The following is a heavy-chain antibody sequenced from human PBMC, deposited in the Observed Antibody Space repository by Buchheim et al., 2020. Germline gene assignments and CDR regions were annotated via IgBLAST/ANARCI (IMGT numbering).Heavy chain of an antibody. J-gene: IGHJ6*02. D-gene: IGHD6-13*01. V-gene: IGHV1-2*04. CDR1: GYTFTGYY. CDR2: INPNSGGT. Sequence: QVQLVQSGAEVKKPGASVKVSCKASGYTFTGYYMHWVRQAPGQGLEWMGWINPNSGGTNYAQKFQGWVTMTRDTSIGTAYMELSRLRSDDTAVYYCARERSRAALHRKSYYYYGMDVWGQGTT. CDR3: ARERSRAALHRKSYYYYGMDV.